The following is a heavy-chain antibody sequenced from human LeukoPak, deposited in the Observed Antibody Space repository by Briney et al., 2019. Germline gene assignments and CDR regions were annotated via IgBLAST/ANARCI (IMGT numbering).Heavy chain of an antibody. CDR3: ARGNNKQQRGNWFDP. CDR2: MSPNSGNT. D-gene: IGHD6-13*01. V-gene: IGHV1-8*01. J-gene: IGHJ5*02. CDR1: GYTFTSYD. Sequence: ASVKVSCKASGYTFTSYDINWVRQATGQGLEWMGWMSPNSGNTGYAQKFQGRVTMTRNTSISTAYMELSSLRSEDTAVYYCARGNNKQQRGNWFDPWGQGTLVTVSS.